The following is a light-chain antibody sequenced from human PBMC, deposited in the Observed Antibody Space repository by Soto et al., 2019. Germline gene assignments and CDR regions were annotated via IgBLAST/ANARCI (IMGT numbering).Light chain of an antibody. CDR1: QRIYSN. CDR3: QQYHHWPVT. V-gene: IGKV3-15*01. CDR2: GAS. J-gene: IGKJ4*01. Sequence: EIVMTQSPATLSVSPGERVTFSCRASQRIYSNLAWYQHTPGQAPRLLISGASTGATGLPSRFSGSGSWTDFTLTINSLQSEDVAVYYCQQYHHWPVTFGGGTKVEIK.